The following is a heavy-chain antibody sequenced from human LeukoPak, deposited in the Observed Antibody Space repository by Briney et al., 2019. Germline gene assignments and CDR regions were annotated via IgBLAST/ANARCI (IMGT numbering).Heavy chain of an antibody. Sequence: SETLSLTCTVSGDSISSGDYYWSWIRQPAGKGLEWIGRISSSGSTNYNPSLKSRVTISVDTSKNQFSLKLSSVTAADTAVYYCARDAVVVVAATNPKRYYYYYYMDVWGKGTTVTISS. V-gene: IGHV4-61*02. J-gene: IGHJ6*03. CDR3: ARDAVVVVAATNPKRYYYYYYMDV. CDR2: ISSSGST. CDR1: GDSISSGDYY. D-gene: IGHD2-15*01.